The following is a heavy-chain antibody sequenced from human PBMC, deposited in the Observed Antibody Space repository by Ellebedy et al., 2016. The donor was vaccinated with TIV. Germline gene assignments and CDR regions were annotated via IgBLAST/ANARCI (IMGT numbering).Heavy chain of an antibody. CDR3: ARCFDASDNDAFDI. CDR2: IYSSGTT. Sequence: MPSETLSLTCTVSGGSINNRYWSWIRQVAGKGLEWIGRIYSSGTTNYNPSLNSRVTMSVDTSKNQFSLRLTSVTAADTAIYYCARCFDASDNDAFDIWGQGRVVIVSS. J-gene: IGHJ3*02. D-gene: IGHD3-9*01. CDR1: GGSINNRY. V-gene: IGHV4-4*07.